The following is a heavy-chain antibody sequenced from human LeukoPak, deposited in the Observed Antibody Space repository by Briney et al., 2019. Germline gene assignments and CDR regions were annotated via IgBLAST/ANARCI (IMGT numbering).Heavy chain of an antibody. CDR1: GFTFDDYG. Sequence: RGGSLRLSCAASGFTFDDYGRSWVRQAPGKGLEWVSGSNWNGGSTAYGDSVKGRFTISRDNAKNSLYLQMNGLRAEDTALYYCARGISSSWSDAFDIWGQGTMVTVSS. CDR2: SNWNGGST. J-gene: IGHJ3*02. D-gene: IGHD6-13*01. V-gene: IGHV3-20*04. CDR3: ARGISSSWSDAFDI.